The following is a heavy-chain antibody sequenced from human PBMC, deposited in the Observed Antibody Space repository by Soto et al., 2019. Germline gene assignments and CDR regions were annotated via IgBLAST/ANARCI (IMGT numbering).Heavy chain of an antibody. CDR1: GFRFKSFV. Sequence: QVQLVESGGGVVQPGTSLRLSCAASGFRFKSFVMHWVRQAPGKGLEWVAFTSYDGNNKDYGNSVKGRFTVSRDNSQNTLHPPMHFLRPEDTALYFCARWGTTAGFDLWGQGTLVSVSS. CDR2: TSYDGNNK. V-gene: IGHV3-30*14. D-gene: IGHD3-16*01. CDR3: ARWGTTAGFDL. J-gene: IGHJ4*02.